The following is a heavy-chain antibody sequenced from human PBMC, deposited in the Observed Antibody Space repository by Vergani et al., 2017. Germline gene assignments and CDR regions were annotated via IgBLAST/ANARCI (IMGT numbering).Heavy chain of an antibody. CDR3: ARGGRMVPVAGVGGY. CDR1: GFTFSSYW. V-gene: IGHV3-74*01. J-gene: IGHJ4*02. CDR2: INSDGSST. Sequence: EVQLVESGGGLVQPGGSLRLSCAASGFTFSSYWMHWVRQAPGKGLVWVSRINSDGSSTSYADSVKGRFTISRDNAKNTLYLQMNSLRAEDTAVYYCARGGRMVPVAGVGGYWGQGTLVTVSS. D-gene: IGHD6-19*01.